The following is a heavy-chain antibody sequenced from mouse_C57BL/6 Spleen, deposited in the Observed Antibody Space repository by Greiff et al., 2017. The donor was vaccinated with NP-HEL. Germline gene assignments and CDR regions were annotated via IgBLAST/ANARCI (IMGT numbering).Heavy chain of an antibody. Sequence: QVQLQQPGAELVKPGASVKLSCKAPGSTLTSNWLPWVRRRPGQGLGWFGMIHPNSGSTNYNEKFKSKATLTVDKSSSTAYMQLSSLTSEDSAVDYCARKASSGSHFDDWGQGTTLTVSS. CDR3: ARKASSGSHFDD. CDR1: GSTLTSNW. V-gene: IGHV1-64*01. J-gene: IGHJ2*01. D-gene: IGHD3-2*02. CDR2: IHPNSGST.